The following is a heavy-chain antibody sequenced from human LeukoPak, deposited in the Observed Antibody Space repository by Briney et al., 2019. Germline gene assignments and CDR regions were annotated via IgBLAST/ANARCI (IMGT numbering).Heavy chain of an antibody. CDR3: ARDSHAYFDAFDI. CDR2: INHSGST. V-gene: IGHV4-34*01. Sequence: SETLSLTCAVYGGPFSGYYWSWIRQPPGKGLEWIGEINHSGSTNYNPSLKSRVTISVDTSKNQFSLKLSSVTAADTAVYFCARDSHAYFDAFDIWGQGTMVTVSS. J-gene: IGHJ3*02. CDR1: GGPFSGYY. D-gene: IGHD2/OR15-2a*01.